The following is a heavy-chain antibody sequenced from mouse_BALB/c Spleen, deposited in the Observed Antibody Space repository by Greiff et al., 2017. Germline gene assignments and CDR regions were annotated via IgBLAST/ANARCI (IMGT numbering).Heavy chain of an antibody. D-gene: IGHD2-3*01. Sequence: EVKLLESGGGLVPPGGSLKLSCAASGFTFSSYAMSWVRQTPEKRLEWVASISSGGSTYYPDSVKGRFTISRDNARNILYLQMSSLRSEDTAMYYCARERSYDGSYYVDYWGQGTTLTVSS. CDR3: ARERSYDGSYYVDY. J-gene: IGHJ2*01. CDR1: GFTFSSYA. V-gene: IGHV5-6-5*01. CDR2: ISSGGST.